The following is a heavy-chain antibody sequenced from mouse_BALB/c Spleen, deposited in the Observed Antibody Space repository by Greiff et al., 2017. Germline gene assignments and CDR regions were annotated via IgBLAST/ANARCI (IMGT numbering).Heavy chain of an antibody. D-gene: IGHD2-14*01. J-gene: IGHJ4*01. V-gene: IGHV5-4*02. CDR2: ISDGGSYT. CDR3: ARGYDGGYYAMDY. Sequence: EVQVVESGGGLVKPGGSLKLSCAASGFTFSDYYMYWVRQTPEKRLEWVATISDGGSYTYYPDSVKGRFTISRDNAKNNLYLQMSSLKSEDTAMYYCARGYDGGYYAMDYWGQGTSVTVSS. CDR1: GFTFSDYY.